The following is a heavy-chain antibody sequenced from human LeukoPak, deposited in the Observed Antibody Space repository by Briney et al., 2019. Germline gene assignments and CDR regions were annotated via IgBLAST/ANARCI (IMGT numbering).Heavy chain of an antibody. Sequence: GGSLRLSCAASGFTFSSYAMHWVRQAPGKGLEYVSAISSNGGSTYYANSVKDRFTISRDNSKNTLYLQMGSLRAEDMAVYYCARDLRASHGGYDHGDYWGQGTLVTVSS. D-gene: IGHD5-12*01. CDR1: GFTFSSYA. CDR3: ARDLRASHGGYDHGDY. J-gene: IGHJ4*02. CDR2: ISSNGGST. V-gene: IGHV3-64*01.